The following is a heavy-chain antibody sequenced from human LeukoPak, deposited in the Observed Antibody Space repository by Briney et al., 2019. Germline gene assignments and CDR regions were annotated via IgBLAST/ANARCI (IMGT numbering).Heavy chain of an antibody. V-gene: IGHV4-39*01. J-gene: IGHJ4*02. Sequence: PSETLSLTRTVSGGSISSSSYYWGWIRQPPGKGLEWIGSIYYSGSTYYNPSLKSRVTISVDTSKNQFSLKLSSVTAADTAVYYCARQTSGFFLSGSYGYYFDYWGQGTLVTVSS. CDR3: ARQTSGFFLSGSYGYYFDY. CDR2: IYYSGST. CDR1: GGSISSSSYY. D-gene: IGHD1-26*01.